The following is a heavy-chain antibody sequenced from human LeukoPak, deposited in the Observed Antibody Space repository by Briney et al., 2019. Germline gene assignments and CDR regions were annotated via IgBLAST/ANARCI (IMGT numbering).Heavy chain of an antibody. V-gene: IGHV4-38-2*02. Sequence: SETLSLTCTVSGYSISSGYYWGWIRQPPGKGLEWIGSIYHSGNTYYNPSLKSRVTISVDTSKNQFSLNLSSVTAADTAVYYCARARGYSYGYPDYWGQGTLVTVSS. J-gene: IGHJ4*02. CDR3: ARARGYSYGYPDY. CDR2: IYHSGNT. CDR1: GYSISSGYY. D-gene: IGHD5-18*01.